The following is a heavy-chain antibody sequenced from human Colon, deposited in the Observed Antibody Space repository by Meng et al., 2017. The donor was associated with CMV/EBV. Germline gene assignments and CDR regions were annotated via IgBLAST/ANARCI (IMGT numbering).Heavy chain of an antibody. CDR2: IKQDGSLE. CDR1: GFTLSDYW. D-gene: IGHD2-2*02. J-gene: IGHJ6*02. V-gene: IGHV3-7*01. CDR3: ARGGCISRSCYRDYYYYGMDV. Sequence: GESLKISCVVSGFTLSDYWMNWVRQAPGKGLEWVANIKQDGSLESYVDSVKGRFFVSRGNGKNSLYLQMNSLRAEDTGVYFCARGGCISRSCYRDYYYYGMDVWGQGTTVTVSS.